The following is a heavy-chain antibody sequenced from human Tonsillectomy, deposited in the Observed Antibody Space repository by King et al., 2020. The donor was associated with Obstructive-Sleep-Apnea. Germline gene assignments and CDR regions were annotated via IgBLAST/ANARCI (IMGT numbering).Heavy chain of an antibody. D-gene: IGHD6-19*01. Sequence: VQLVESGGGVVQPGRSLRLSCAASGFTFTTFSMHWVRQAPGKGLEWVAFISYDGRNKDYADSVKGRFTISRDNSKNTLYLQMNSLRAEDTGVYYCARDHAYNNGWFDYWGQGTLVTVSS. CDR2: ISYDGRNK. J-gene: IGHJ4*02. V-gene: IGHV3-30-3*01. CDR1: GFTFTTFS. CDR3: ARDHAYNNGWFDY.